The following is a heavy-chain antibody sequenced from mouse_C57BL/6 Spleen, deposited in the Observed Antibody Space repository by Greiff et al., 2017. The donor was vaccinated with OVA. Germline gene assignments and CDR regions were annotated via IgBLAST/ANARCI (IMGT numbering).Heavy chain of an antibody. CDR1: GYSITSGYY. Sequence: EVQLQESGPGLVKPSQSLSLTCSVTGYSITSGYYWNWIRQFPGNKLEWMGYISYDGSNNYNPSLKNRISITRDTSKNQFFLKLNSVTTEDTATYYCAREIGLRGMDYWGQGTSVTVSS. D-gene: IGHD2-4*01. V-gene: IGHV3-6*01. CDR2: ISYDGSN. J-gene: IGHJ4*01. CDR3: AREIGLRGMDY.